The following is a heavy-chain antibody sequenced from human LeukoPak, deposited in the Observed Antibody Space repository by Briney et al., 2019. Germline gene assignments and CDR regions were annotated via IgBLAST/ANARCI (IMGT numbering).Heavy chain of an antibody. CDR2: INPNSGGT. CDR3: ARSVGRHYGSGSPYYSDY. J-gene: IGHJ4*02. Sequence: VTSVEVSCKASGYTFTGYYMHWVRQAPGQGLEWMGWINPNSGGTNYAQKFQGWVTMTRDTSISTAYMELSRLRSDDTAVYYCARSVGRHYGSGSPYYSDYWGQGTLVTVSS. V-gene: IGHV1-2*04. D-gene: IGHD3-10*01. CDR1: GYTFTGYY.